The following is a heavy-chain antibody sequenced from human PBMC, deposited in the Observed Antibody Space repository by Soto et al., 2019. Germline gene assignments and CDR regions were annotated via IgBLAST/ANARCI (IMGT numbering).Heavy chain of an antibody. J-gene: IGHJ4*02. V-gene: IGHV4-59*01. CDR1: GGSMSGYF. CDR3: ARDGYDGSGSPYPAY. D-gene: IGHD3-10*01. CDR2: IYYLGST. Sequence: SETLSLTCSVSGGSMSGYFWSWIRQSPGKGLEWIGYIYYLGSTDYNPSLKSRVTISVDTSKRQFSLRLTSVTAADTAVYYCARDGYDGSGSPYPAYWGPGTQVTVS.